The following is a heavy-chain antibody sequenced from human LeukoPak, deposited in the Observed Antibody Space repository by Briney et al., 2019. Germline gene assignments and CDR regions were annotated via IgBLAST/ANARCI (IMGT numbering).Heavy chain of an antibody. V-gene: IGHV1-8*01. CDR3: ARTDYYDSSGYYYVGSPY. CDR2: MNPNSGNT. J-gene: IGHJ4*02. Sequence: ASVKVSCKASGYTFTSYDINWVRQATGLGLEWMGWMNPNSGNTGYAQKFQGRVTMTRNTSISTAYMELSSLRSEDTAVYYCARTDYYDSSGYYYVGSPYWGQGTLVTVSS. D-gene: IGHD3-22*01. CDR1: GYTFTSYD.